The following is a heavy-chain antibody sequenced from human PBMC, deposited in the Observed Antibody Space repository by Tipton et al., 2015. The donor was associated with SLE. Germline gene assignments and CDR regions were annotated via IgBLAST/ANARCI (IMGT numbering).Heavy chain of an antibody. CDR1: GGSIRSSSYY. D-gene: IGHD3-3*01. J-gene: IGHJ4*02. Sequence: TLSLTCTVSGGSIRSSSYYWGWIRQPPGKGPEWIGNIFYTGSTYYNPSLKSRVTMSVDTSKNQFSLKLSSVTAADTAVYYCARHHYYDFWIGYFDYWGQGTLVNVSS. CDR3: ARHHYYDFWIGYFDY. CDR2: IFYTGST. V-gene: IGHV4-39*01.